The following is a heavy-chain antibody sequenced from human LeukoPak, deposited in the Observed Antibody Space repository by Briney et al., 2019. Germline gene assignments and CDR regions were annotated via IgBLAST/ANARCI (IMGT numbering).Heavy chain of an antibody. V-gene: IGHV3-30*02. J-gene: IGHJ6*03. D-gene: IGHD6-19*01. CDR1: GFTFSSYG. CDR3: AHCNGWYPYYCYMDV. Sequence: GSLRLSCAASGFTFSSYGMHWVRQAPGKGLEWVAFIRYDGSNKYYADSVKGRFTISRDNSKNTLYLQMNSPRAEDTAVYYCAHCNGWYPYYCYMDVWGQGTMVTVSS. CDR2: IRYDGSNK.